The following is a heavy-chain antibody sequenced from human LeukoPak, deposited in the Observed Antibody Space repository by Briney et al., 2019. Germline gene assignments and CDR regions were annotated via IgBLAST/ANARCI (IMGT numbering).Heavy chain of an antibody. CDR1: GFTFSGYA. J-gene: IGHJ4*02. CDR3: AKDQYSSGWYRFDY. Sequence: GGSLRLSCAASGFTFSGYAMSWVRQAPGKGLEWVSGISGSGGSTYYADSVKGRFTISRDNSKNTLYLQMNSLRAEDTAVYHCAKDQYSSGWYRFDYWGQGTLVTVSS. D-gene: IGHD6-19*01. CDR2: ISGSGGST. V-gene: IGHV3-23*01.